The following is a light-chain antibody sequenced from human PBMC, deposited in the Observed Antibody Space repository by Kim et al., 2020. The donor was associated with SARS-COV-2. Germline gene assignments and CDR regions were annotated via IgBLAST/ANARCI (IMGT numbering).Light chain of an antibody. J-gene: IGLJ3*02. CDR2: DVT. Sequence: LTQPASVSGSPGQSITISCTGTSSDVAVYNFVSWYQQHPGKAPKLMIYDVTKRPSGVSDRFSGSKSGNTASLTISGLQAEDEADYYCTSYTTISTWVFGGGTQLTVL. CDR3: TSYTTISTWV. V-gene: IGLV2-14*03. CDR1: SSDVAVYNF.